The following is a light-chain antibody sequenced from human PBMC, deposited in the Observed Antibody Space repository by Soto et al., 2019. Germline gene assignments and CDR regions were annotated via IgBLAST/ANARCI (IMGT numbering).Light chain of an antibody. CDR3: CSYAGTRTFM. J-gene: IGLJ3*02. CDR1: STDVGRYNL. Sequence: QSALTQPASVSGSPGQSITVSCTGTSTDVGRYNLVSWYQQHPGKAPKLIIYEGSKRPPGVSNRFSGSKSGNTASLTISGLQAEDEADYYCCSYAGTRTFMCGRGTKRTVL. CDR2: EGS. V-gene: IGLV2-23*01.